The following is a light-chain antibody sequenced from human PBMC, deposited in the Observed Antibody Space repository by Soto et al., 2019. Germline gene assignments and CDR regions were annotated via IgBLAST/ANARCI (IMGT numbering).Light chain of an antibody. J-gene: IGKJ2*01. CDR1: QSVNTN. V-gene: IGKV3-15*01. CDR2: GAS. Sequence: EIVMTQSPATLSVSPVERATLSCRASQSVNTNLAWYQQKPGQAPRLLMYGASTRATGIPARFSGSGSGTKFTRTISSLLSEDVAVYYCQQYHSWPPYTFGEGTKLEIK. CDR3: QQYHSWPPYT.